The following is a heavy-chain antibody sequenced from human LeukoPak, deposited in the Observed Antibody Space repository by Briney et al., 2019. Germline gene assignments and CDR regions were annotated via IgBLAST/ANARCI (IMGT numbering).Heavy chain of an antibody. CDR1: GFTFSSYG. CDR2: IRYDGSNK. CDR3: AKDRVTYYDFPREMDWFDP. Sequence: PGGSLRLSCAASGFTFSSYGMHWVRQAPGKGLEWVAFIRYDGSNKYYADSVKGRFTISRDNSKNTLYLQMNSLRAEDTAVYYCAKDRVTYYDFPREMDWFDPWGQGTLVTVSS. J-gene: IGHJ5*02. D-gene: IGHD3-3*01. V-gene: IGHV3-30*02.